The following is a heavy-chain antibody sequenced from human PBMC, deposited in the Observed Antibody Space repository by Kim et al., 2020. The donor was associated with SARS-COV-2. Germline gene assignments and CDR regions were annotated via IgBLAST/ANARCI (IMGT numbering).Heavy chain of an antibody. J-gene: IGHJ6*02. CDR3: TLGILTGYYYYYGMDV. V-gene: IGHV3-15*01. D-gene: IGHD3-9*01. Sequence: APVKGGFTISRDDSKNTLYLQMNSLKTEDTAVYYCTLGILTGYYYYYGMDVWGQGTTVTVSS.